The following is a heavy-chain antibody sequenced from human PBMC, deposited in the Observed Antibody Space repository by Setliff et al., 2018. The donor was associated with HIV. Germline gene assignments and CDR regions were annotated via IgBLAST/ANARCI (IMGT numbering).Heavy chain of an antibody. Sequence: SETLSLTCAVSGGSISSGGYSWNWIRQPPGKGLDWIGEINHSGSTNYSPSLKSRVTISVDRSKNQFSLKLSSVTAADTAVYYCARRGDFFYYAMDVWGQGTTVTVSS. J-gene: IGHJ6*02. CDR3: ARRGDFFYYAMDV. CDR2: INHSGST. CDR1: GGSISSGGYS. V-gene: IGHV4-30-2*01.